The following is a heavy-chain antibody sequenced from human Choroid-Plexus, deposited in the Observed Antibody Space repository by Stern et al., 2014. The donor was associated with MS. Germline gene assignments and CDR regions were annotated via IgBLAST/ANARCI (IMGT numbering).Heavy chain of an antibody. CDR1: GYIFTGHY. D-gene: IGHD3-3*01. J-gene: IGHJ6*02. Sequence: VQLVESGAEVKKPGASVKVSCKTSGYIFTGHYIHWVRQAPGQGLEWMAWINPNTGGTKNAQKFQGRVTMSRDTSISTAYVELSSLTSDDTAVYYCARDQRGITIFGVVTDYYYLGMDVWGQGTTVTVSS. CDR3: ARDQRGITIFGVVTDYYYLGMDV. CDR2: INPNTGGT. V-gene: IGHV1-2*02.